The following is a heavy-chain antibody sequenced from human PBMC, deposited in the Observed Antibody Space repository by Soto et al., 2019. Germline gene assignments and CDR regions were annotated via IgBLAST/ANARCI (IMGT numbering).Heavy chain of an antibody. D-gene: IGHD3-10*01. CDR1: GYTFTNYY. Sequence: QVQLVQSGAEVKKPGASVKVSCKASGYTFTNYYMHWVRQAPEQGLEWMGIINPTDGTTIYAQKFQGRGTMTRETSTTTIYMELGSLRSEDTAVYYCARGDDVVSPSGTYYFDYWGQGTLVTVSS. V-gene: IGHV1-46*01. CDR3: ARGDDVVSPSGTYYFDY. CDR2: INPTDGTT. J-gene: IGHJ4*02.